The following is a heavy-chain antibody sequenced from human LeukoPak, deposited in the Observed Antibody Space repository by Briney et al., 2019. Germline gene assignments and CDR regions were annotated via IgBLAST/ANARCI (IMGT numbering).Heavy chain of an antibody. J-gene: IGHJ3*02. V-gene: IGHV3-7*05. CDR3: ARDPSGNDPFDI. CDR1: GFTFSRYW. D-gene: IGHD1-1*01. CDR2: IREDGNEK. Sequence: GGSLRLSCAASGFTFSRYWMSWVRQAAGKGLEWVANIREDGNEKYYVDSVKGRFTISRDSAKNSLFLQMNSLRDKDTAIYYCARDPSGNDPFDIWGQGTMVTVSS.